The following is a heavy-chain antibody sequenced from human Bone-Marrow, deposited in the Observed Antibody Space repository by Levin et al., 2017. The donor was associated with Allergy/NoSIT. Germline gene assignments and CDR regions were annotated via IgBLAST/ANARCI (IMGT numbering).Heavy chain of an antibody. D-gene: IGHD2-2*02. CDR3: ARKYTNRGVDV. CDR2: INSDGSST. CDR1: GFSFSGYW. J-gene: IGHJ6*02. Sequence: PGGSLRLSCVASGFSFSGYWMHWVRQAPGKGLVWVSRINSDGSSTSYVDSVKGRFTVSRDNAKNTLYLQMNSLRAEDTSVYFCARKYTNRGVDVWGRGTTVTVSS. V-gene: IGHV3-74*01.